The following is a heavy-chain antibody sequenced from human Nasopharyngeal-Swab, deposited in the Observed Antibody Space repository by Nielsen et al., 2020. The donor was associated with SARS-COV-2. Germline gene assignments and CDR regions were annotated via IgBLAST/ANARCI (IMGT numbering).Heavy chain of an antibody. CDR3: AKSSHYGSEYYYYYYMDV. CDR2: ISSSSSYT. CDR1: GFTFSDYY. Sequence: GESLKISCAASGFTFSDYYMSWIRQAPGKGLEWVSYISSSSSYTNYADSVKGRFTISRDNSKNTLYLQMNSLRAEDTAVYYCAKSSHYGSEYYYYYYMDVWGKGTTVTVSS. J-gene: IGHJ6*03. V-gene: IGHV3-11*03. D-gene: IGHD3-10*01.